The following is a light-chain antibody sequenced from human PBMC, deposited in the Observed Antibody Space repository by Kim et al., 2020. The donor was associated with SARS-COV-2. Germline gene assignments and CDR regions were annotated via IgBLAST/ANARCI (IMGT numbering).Light chain of an antibody. Sequence: PGKKARMTCQGEGLEKKNARGCQQKPGQGPVLGIYKDRERPSGNPGRFSGSSSGTTVTLNISGAQVEDEADYYCYSAAENNKAGLGGGTQLTVL. J-gene: IGLJ7*01. CDR2: KDR. CDR1: GLEKKN. V-gene: IGLV3-27*01. CDR3: YSAAENNKAG.